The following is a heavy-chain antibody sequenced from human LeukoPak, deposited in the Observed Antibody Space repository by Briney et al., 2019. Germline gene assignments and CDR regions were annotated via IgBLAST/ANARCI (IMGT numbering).Heavy chain of an antibody. CDR2: IYHSGST. J-gene: IGHJ3*02. CDR1: GYSISSGYY. Sequence: PSETLSLTCTVSGYSISSGYYWGWIRQPPGKGLEWIGSIYHSGSTYYNPSLKSRVTISVDTSKNQFSLKLSSVTAADTAVYYCARVAIMVRGVIGIPDGFDIWGQGTMVTVSS. CDR3: ARVAIMVRGVIGIPDGFDI. V-gene: IGHV4-38-2*02. D-gene: IGHD3-10*01.